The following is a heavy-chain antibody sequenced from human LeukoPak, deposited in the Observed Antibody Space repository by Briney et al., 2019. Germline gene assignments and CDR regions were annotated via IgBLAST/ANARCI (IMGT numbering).Heavy chain of an antibody. CDR1: GFTFSSYE. Sequence: GGSLRLSCAASGFTFSSYEMNWVRQAPGKGLEWVSYIFSSGSPIYYADSVKGRFTISRDNAKNSLYLQMNSLGAEDTAVYYCARTPTYDFWSGYTLDVWGQGTTVTVSS. CDR3: ARTPTYDFWSGYTLDV. D-gene: IGHD3-3*01. V-gene: IGHV3-48*03. CDR2: IFSSGSPI. J-gene: IGHJ6*02.